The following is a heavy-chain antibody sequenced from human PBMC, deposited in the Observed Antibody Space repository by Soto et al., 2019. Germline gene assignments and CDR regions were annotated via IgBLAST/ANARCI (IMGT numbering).Heavy chain of an antibody. J-gene: IGHJ1*01. CDR3: ASRVPKGPYGAPYLQH. CDR2: VSKDGSDS. Sequence: GSLRLSCVVSGFTFSDYGMHWVRQAPGKGLDWVAVVSKDGSDSYYADSVKGRFTISRDNSKNTLYLEMNSLRPEDTAVYYCASRVPKGPYGAPYLQHWGQGTLVTVSS. CDR1: GFTFSDYG. V-gene: IGHV3-30*03. D-gene: IGHD3-16*01.